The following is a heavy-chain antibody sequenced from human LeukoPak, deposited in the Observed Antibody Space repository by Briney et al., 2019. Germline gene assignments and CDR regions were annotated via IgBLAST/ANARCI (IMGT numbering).Heavy chain of an antibody. V-gene: IGHV4-39*07. Sequence: SETLPLTCTVSGGSVSSRNYYWGWIRQPPGTGLEWIGSIYYSGSTYYNPSLKSRVIMSVDKSKNQFSLKLRSVTAADTAVYYCAREWHHVFDYWGQGNLVTVSS. CDR1: GGSVSSRNYY. D-gene: IGHD5-12*01. J-gene: IGHJ4*02. CDR3: AREWHHVFDY. CDR2: IYYSGST.